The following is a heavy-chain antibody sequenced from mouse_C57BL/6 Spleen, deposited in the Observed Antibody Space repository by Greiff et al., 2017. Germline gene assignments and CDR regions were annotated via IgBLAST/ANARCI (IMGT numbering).Heavy chain of an antibody. CDR2: INPSDSYT. CDR3: ALYDPFAY. D-gene: IGHD2-3*01. J-gene: IGHJ3*01. CDR1: GYTFTSYW. V-gene: IGHV1-69*01. Sequence: VQLQQPGAELVMPGASVKLSCKASGYTFTSYWMHWVKQRPGQGLEWIGEINPSDSYTNYNQKFKGKSTLTVDKSSSTAYMHLSSLTSEDSAVYYCALYDPFAYWGQGTLVTVSA.